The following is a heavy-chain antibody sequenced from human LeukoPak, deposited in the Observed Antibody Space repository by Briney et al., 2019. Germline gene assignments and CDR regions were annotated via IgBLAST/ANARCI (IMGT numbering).Heavy chain of an antibody. CDR3: ARGGYYDSSGYPDY. D-gene: IGHD3-22*01. Sequence: PSETLSLTCTVSGGSIGSYYWSWIRQPPGKGLEWIGYIYYSGSTNYNPSLKSRVTISVDTSKNQFSLKLSSVTAADTAVYYCARGGYYDSSGYPDYWGQGTLVTVSS. CDR2: IYYSGST. CDR1: GGSIGSYY. V-gene: IGHV4-59*01. J-gene: IGHJ4*02.